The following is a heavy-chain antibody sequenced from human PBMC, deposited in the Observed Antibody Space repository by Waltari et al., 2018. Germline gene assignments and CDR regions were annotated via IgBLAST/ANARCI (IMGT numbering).Heavy chain of an antibody. CDR1: GGSFSGYY. CDR3: TYYDFWSGSRP. V-gene: IGHV4-34*01. D-gene: IGHD3-3*01. Sequence: QVQLQQWGAGLLKPSETLSLTCAVYGGSFSGYYWSWIRQPPGKGLEWSGEINHSGSTNSNPSLKSRVTISVDTSKNQFSLKLSSVTAADTAVYYCTYYDFWSGSRPWGQGTLVTVSS. CDR2: INHSGST. J-gene: IGHJ5*02.